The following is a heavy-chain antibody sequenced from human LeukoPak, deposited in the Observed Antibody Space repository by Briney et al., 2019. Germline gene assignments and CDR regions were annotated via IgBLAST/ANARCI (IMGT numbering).Heavy chain of an antibody. CDR2: MSNSGENT. V-gene: IGHV3-30*03. CDR1: GFTFSSYS. CDR3: AREWGQYNWNYVLYY. J-gene: IGHJ4*02. Sequence: GGSLRLSCAASGFTFSSYSMQWVRQTPGKGLEWVGIMSNSGENTFYGEAVKGRFTISRDNSQNTLYLQMNSLRPEDTAIYYCAREWGQYNWNYVLYYWGQGSLVTVSS. D-gene: IGHD1-7*01.